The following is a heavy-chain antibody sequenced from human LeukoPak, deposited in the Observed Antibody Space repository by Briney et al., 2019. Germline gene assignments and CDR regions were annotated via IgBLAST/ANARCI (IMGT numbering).Heavy chain of an antibody. J-gene: IGHJ4*02. CDR1: GYTFTNYG. Sequence: ASVKVSFKASGYTFTNYGITWVRQAPGQGLEWMGWISAYNGNTNYAQKLQGRVTMTTDTSPSTDYMELRSLRSDDTAVYYCARDGRSSSWPYYFDYWGQGTLVTVSS. D-gene: IGHD6-13*01. V-gene: IGHV1-18*01. CDR3: ARDGRSSSWPYYFDY. CDR2: ISAYNGNT.